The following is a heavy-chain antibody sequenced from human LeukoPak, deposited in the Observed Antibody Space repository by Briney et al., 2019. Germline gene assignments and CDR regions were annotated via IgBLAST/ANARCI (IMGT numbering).Heavy chain of an antibody. CDR2: IKHDGSDKQDGSSE. J-gene: IGHJ6*03. D-gene: IGHD2-8*02. CDR3: ARSGRRVDSFYFYMDV. V-gene: IGHV3-7*01. Sequence: GGSLRLSCAASGFTFSKYWMSWVRQAPGKGPEWVSNIKHDGSDKQDGSSEKYVYSVKGRITISRDHAKNSLYLQMNSLRAEDTGVYYCARSGRRVDSFYFYMDVWGKGTTVTVSS. CDR1: GFTFSKYW.